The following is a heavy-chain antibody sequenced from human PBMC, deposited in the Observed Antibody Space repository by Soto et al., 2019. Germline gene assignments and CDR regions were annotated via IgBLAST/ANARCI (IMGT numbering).Heavy chain of an antibody. V-gene: IGHV4-59*08. CDR2: IYYSGST. Sequence: SETLSLTCTVSGGSISSYYWSWIRQPPGKGLEWIGYIYYSGSTNYNPSLKSRVTISVDTSKNQFSLKLSSVTAADTAVYYCARHRPPPYSGYDWFDYWGQGTPVTVS. D-gene: IGHD5-12*01. CDR3: ARHRPPPYSGYDWFDY. CDR1: GGSISSYY. J-gene: IGHJ4*02.